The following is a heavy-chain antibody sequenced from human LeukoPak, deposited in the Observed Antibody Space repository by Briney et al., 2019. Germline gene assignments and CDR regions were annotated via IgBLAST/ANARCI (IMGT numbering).Heavy chain of an antibody. V-gene: IGHV3-21*01. CDR1: GFTFSSYS. J-gene: IGHJ4*02. CDR3: ARDPGIDYYDSSGYSDY. CDR2: ISSSSYI. D-gene: IGHD3-22*01. Sequence: GGSLRLSCEASGFTFSSYSMNWVRQAPGKGLEWVSSISSSSYIYYADSVKGRFTISRDNAKNSLYLQMNSLRAEDTAVYYCARDPGIDYYDSSGYSDYWGQGTLVTVSS.